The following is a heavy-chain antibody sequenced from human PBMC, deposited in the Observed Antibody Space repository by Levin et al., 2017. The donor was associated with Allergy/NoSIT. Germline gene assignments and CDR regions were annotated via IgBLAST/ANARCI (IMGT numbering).Heavy chain of an antibody. Sequence: GESLKISCAASGFTFSSYWMHWVRQAPGKGLMWVSRINSDESRTNYADSVKGRFTISRDNAKNTLYLQLNSLRAEDTAVYYCARGYYDTSTYTASIWGQGTLVTVSS. CDR2: INSDESRT. V-gene: IGHV3-74*01. D-gene: IGHD3-22*01. CDR3: ARGYYDTSTYTASI. CDR1: GFTFSSYW. J-gene: IGHJ4*02.